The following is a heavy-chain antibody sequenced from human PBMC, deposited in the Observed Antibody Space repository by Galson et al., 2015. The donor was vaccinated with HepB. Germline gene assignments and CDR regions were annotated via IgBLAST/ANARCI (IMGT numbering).Heavy chain of an antibody. D-gene: IGHD6-19*01. J-gene: IGHJ4*02. CDR3: VKVSLRAPVAGTD. CDR2: ISSNGGST. Sequence: SLRLSCAASGFTFSSYAMHWVRQAPGKGLEYVSAISSNGGSTYYADSVKGRFTISRDNSKNTLYLQMSSLRAEDTAVYYCVKVSLRAPVAGTDWGQGTLVTVSS. V-gene: IGHV3-64D*06. CDR1: GFTFSSYA.